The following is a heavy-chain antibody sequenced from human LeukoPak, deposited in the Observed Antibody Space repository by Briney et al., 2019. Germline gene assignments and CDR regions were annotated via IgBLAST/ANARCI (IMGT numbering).Heavy chain of an antibody. CDR1: GGSISSYY. J-gene: IGHJ5*02. CDR2: IYTSGST. CDR3: ARESVSSSWLWWFDP. V-gene: IGHV4-4*07. D-gene: IGHD6-13*01. Sequence: PSETLSLTCTVSGGSISSYYWSWIRQPAGKGLEWIGRIYTSGSTNYNPSLKSRVTMSVDTSKNQFSLKLSSVTAADTAVYYCARESVSSSWLWWFDPWGQGTLVTVSS.